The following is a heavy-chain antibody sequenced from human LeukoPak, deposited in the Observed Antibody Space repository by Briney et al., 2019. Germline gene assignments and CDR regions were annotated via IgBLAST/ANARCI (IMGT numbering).Heavy chain of an antibody. V-gene: IGHV3-53*01. CDR2: INSGGNA. CDR1: GFTVSSNY. CDR3: ARSQGGTMSLRHFDL. D-gene: IGHD3-22*01. J-gene: IGHJ2*01. Sequence: GGSLRLSCAASGFTVSSNYMNWVRQAPGEGLEWVSVINSGGNAYYAASVKGRFTISRDNSKNMLYLQMNSLRADDTAVYYCARSQGGTMSLRHFDLWGRGTLVTVSS.